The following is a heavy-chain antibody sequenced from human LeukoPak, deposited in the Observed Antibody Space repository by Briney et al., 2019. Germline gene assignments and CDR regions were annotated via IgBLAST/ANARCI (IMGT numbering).Heavy chain of an antibody. V-gene: IGHV3-30-3*01. Sequence: GRSLRLSCAASGFTFSSYAMHWVRQAPGKGLEWVAVISYDGSNKYYADSVKGRFTISRDNSKNTLYLQMNSLRAEDTAVYYCASQYSGSSFDPWGQGTLVTVSS. D-gene: IGHD1-26*01. CDR2: ISYDGSNK. CDR1: GFTFSSYA. CDR3: ASQYSGSSFDP. J-gene: IGHJ5*02.